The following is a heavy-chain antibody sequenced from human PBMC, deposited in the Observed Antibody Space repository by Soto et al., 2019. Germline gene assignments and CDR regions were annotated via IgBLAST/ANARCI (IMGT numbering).Heavy chain of an antibody. D-gene: IGHD2-15*01. CDR2: VNHAGGT. CDR3: ARRGRYGGRSYTG. CDR1: GGSFNDFY. Sequence: QMHIQQWGAGLLKPSETLSLTCAVSGGSFNDFYWNWDRQPQAEGLEWIGEVNHAGGTDYNPSLKSRVTISEDRSKNQLSLWLTSVTVADTATYYCARRGRYGGRSYTGWGQGTQVTVSS. J-gene: IGHJ4*02. V-gene: IGHV4-34*01.